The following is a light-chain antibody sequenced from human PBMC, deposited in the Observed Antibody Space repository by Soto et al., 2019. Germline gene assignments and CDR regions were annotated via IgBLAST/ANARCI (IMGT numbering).Light chain of an antibody. CDR1: QSISSY. V-gene: IGKV1-39*01. CDR2: AAS. J-gene: IGKJ5*01. CDR3: QQSYTSRIT. Sequence: DIQMTQSPSSLSASVGDRVTITYRASQSISSYLNWYQQKPGKAPKLLIFAASSLQSGVPSRFSGIGSGTDFTLTVSSLQPEDFATYYCQQSYTSRITFGLGTRLVIK.